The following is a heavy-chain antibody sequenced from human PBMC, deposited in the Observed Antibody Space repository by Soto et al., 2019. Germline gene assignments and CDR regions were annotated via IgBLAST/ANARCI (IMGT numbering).Heavy chain of an antibody. CDR1: GFTFSSYA. Sequence: PXASLRLSCAASGFTFSSYAMSWVRQAPGKGLEWVSAISGSGGSTYYADSVKGRFTISRDNSKNTLYLQMNSLRAEDTAVYYCAKPPWLEDDYWGQGTLVTVSS. CDR3: AKPPWLEDDY. CDR2: ISGSGGST. V-gene: IGHV3-23*01. D-gene: IGHD6-19*01. J-gene: IGHJ4*02.